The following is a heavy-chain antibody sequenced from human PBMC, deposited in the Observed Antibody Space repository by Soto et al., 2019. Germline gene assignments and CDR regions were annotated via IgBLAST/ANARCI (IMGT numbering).Heavy chain of an antibody. CDR2: INPNSGGT. D-gene: IGHD2-2*02. CDR3: ARSLTEGYCTITGCYTRPLYGMDV. Sequence: ASVKVSCKASGYTFSGYYIRWLRQAPGQGLEWMGWINPNSGGTNYAQKFQGRVTVTRDAPTSTAYMELSRLTSDDTAVYYCARSLTEGYCTITGCYTRPLYGMDVWGQGTTVTVSS. J-gene: IGHJ6*02. CDR1: GYTFSGYY. V-gene: IGHV1-2*02.